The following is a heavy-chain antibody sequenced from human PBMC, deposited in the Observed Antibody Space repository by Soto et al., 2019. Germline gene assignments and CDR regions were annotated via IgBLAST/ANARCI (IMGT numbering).Heavy chain of an antibody. Sequence: QVQLQESGPGLVKPSETLSLTCTVSGGSISTYYWTWIRQPPGKGLEWIGYIYYSGSTSYNPSLKCRVTISVDTSKSQFSLRLSSVTAADTALYYCARSRDTTMFLGLDVWGQGTTVTVSS. CDR2: IYYSGST. CDR3: ARSRDTTMFLGLDV. D-gene: IGHD5-18*01. J-gene: IGHJ6*02. V-gene: IGHV4-59*01. CDR1: GGSISTYY.